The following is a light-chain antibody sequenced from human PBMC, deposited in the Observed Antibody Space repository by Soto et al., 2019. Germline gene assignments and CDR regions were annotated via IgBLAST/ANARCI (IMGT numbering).Light chain of an antibody. Sequence: EIVLTQSPATLSLSPAERATLSCRASQSVGNYLAWYQQKPGQAPRLLIYDVFSRATGIPARISGGGSETDFTLTIRSLEPEDSAIYYCQHRSDWPRPTFGGGTKVEIK. CDR3: QHRSDWPRPT. J-gene: IGKJ4*01. V-gene: IGKV3-11*01. CDR1: QSVGNY. CDR2: DVF.